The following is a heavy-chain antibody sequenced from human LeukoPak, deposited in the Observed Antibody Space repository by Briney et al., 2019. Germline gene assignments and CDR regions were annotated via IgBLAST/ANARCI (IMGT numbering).Heavy chain of an antibody. CDR2: ISSSSSYV. CDR3: ARSPGIAVAGTQDDY. CDR1: GFTFSSYS. Sequence: GGSLRLSCAASGFTFSSYSMNWVRQAPGKGLEWVSSISSSSSYVYYADSVKGRFTISRDNAKNSLYLQMNSLRAEDTAVYYCARSPGIAVAGTQDDYWGQGTLVTVSS. J-gene: IGHJ4*02. V-gene: IGHV3-21*01. D-gene: IGHD6-19*01.